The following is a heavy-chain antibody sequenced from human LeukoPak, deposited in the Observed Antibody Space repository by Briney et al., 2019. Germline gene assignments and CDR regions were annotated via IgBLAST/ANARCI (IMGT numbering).Heavy chain of an antibody. V-gene: IGHV3-30*01. CDR1: GFTLSSYA. Sequence: GGSLRLSCAASGFTLSSYAMHWVRQAPGKGLEWVAVISYDGSNKYYADSVKGRFTISRDNSKNTLYLQMNSLRAEDTAVYYCATEVHGWFDPWGQGTLVTVSS. CDR2: ISYDGSNK. CDR3: ATEVHGWFDP. J-gene: IGHJ5*02.